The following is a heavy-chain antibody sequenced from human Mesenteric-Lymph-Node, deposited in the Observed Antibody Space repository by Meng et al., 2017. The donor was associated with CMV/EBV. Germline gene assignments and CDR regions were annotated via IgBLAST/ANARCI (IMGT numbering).Heavy chain of an antibody. CDR2: ISSSSSYI. CDR1: GLTINSYE. J-gene: IGHJ6*02. CDR3: ARVLAQYCSSTSCLYYYGMDV. Sequence: GGSLRLSCAASGLTINSYEMNWVRQAPGKGLEWVSSISSSSSYIYYADSVKGRFTISRDNAKNSLYLQMNSLRAEDTAVYYCARVLAQYCSSTSCLYYYGMDVWGQGTTVTVSS. D-gene: IGHD2-2*01. V-gene: IGHV3-21*01.